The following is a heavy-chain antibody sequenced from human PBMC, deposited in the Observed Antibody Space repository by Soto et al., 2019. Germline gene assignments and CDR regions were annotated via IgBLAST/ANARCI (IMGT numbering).Heavy chain of an antibody. CDR3: ARGESRIAAAGTILGY. Sequence: SETLSLTCAVYGGSFSGYYWSWIRQPPGKGLEWIGEINHNGSTNYNPSLKSRVTISVDTSKNQFSLKLSSVTAADTAVYYCARGESRIAAAGTILGYWGQGTLVTVSS. J-gene: IGHJ4*02. CDR2: INHNGST. D-gene: IGHD6-13*01. V-gene: IGHV4-34*01. CDR1: GGSFSGYY.